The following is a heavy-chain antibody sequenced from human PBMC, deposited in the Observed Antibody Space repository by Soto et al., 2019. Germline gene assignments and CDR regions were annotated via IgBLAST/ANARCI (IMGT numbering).Heavy chain of an antibody. Sequence: SEILSLTCTVTGGSISSSSYYWGWIRQPPVKGLEWIGSIYYSGSSYYNPSLKSRVTISVDTSKNQFSLKLSSLTAADTAVYYCARQSTYDSKGQNPGSFYNWFDPWGQGTLVTVSS. J-gene: IGHJ5*02. CDR2: IYYSGSS. CDR3: ARQSTYDSKGQNPGSFYNWFDP. D-gene: IGHD3-22*01. CDR1: GGSISSSSYY. V-gene: IGHV4-39*01.